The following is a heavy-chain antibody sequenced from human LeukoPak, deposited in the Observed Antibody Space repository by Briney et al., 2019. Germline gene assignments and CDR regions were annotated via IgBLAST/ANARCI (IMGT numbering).Heavy chain of an antibody. J-gene: IGHJ5*02. V-gene: IGHV3-23*01. Sequence: PGGSLRLSCAASGFTFSSYAMSWVRQAPGKGLEWVSAISGSGGSTYYADSVKGRFTISRDSSKNTLYLQMNSLRAEDTAVYYCAKDLKRWQQLRWFDPWGQGTLVTVSS. CDR3: AKDLKRWQQLRWFDP. CDR2: ISGSGGST. CDR1: GFTFSSYA. D-gene: IGHD6-13*01.